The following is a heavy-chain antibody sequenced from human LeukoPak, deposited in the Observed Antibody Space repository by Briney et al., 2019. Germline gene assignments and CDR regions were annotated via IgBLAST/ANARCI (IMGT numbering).Heavy chain of an antibody. V-gene: IGHV4-61*01. CDR3: ARGYGGYDYPVFDY. D-gene: IGHD5-12*01. CDR1: GGSISSSSYY. Sequence: PSETLSLTCTVSGGSISSSSYYWSWIRQPPGKGLEWIGYIYYSGSTNYNPSLKSRVTISVDTSKNQFSLKLSSVTAADTAVYYCARGYGGYDYPVFDYWGQGTLVTVSS. CDR2: IYYSGST. J-gene: IGHJ4*02.